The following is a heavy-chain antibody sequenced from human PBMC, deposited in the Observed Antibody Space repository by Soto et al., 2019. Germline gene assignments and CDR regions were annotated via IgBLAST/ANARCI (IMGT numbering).Heavy chain of an antibody. V-gene: IGHV1-69*06. J-gene: IGHJ6*02. CDR3: ARSRITFGGVIAKYGMDV. CDR1: GGTFISYA. CDR2: IIPIFGTP. Sequence: QVQLVQSGAEVKKPGSSVKVSCTASGGTFISYAFSWVRQAPGQGLEWMGGIIPIFGTPNYAQKFQGRVPITAEKSTSTAYMDLSSRRSEDAAVYYCARSRITFGGVIAKYGMDVWSQGTTVTVSS. D-gene: IGHD3-16*02.